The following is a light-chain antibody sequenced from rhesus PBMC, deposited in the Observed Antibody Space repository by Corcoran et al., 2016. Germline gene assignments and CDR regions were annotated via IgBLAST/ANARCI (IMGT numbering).Light chain of an antibody. V-gene: IGKV1-74*01. CDR3: QHGYGTPFT. CDR2: KAL. CDR1: ENVNNY. J-gene: IGKJ3*01. Sequence: DIQMTQSPSSLSASVGDRVTITCRASENVNNYLNWYQQKPGKAPKLLIYKALTLQSGDPSRVRGGGSGTDYTFTISSLQPEDVATYYCQHGYGTPFTFGPGTKLDIK.